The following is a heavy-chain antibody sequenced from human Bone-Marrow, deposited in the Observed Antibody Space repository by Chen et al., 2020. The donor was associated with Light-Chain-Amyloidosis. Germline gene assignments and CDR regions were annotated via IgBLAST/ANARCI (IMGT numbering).Heavy chain of an antibody. Sequence: QVQLQESGPGLVKPSETWSLTCPVPGGPISSYYWSWIRQPAGKGLEWIWRIYTSGSTNYNPSLKSRVTMSVDTSKNQFSLKLSSVTAADTAVYYCARSYDSSGYLAYYFDYWGQGTLVTVSS. CDR3: ARSYDSSGYLAYYFDY. D-gene: IGHD3-22*01. V-gene: IGHV4-4*07. CDR2: IYTSGST. J-gene: IGHJ4*02. CDR1: GGPISSYY.